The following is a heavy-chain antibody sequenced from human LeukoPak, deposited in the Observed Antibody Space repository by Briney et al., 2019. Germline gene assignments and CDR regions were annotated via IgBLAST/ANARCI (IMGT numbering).Heavy chain of an antibody. CDR1: GFTFSSYG. D-gene: IGHD3-9*01. CDR3: ARSTSSEYDIYHFDY. CDR2: IWYDGNNK. Sequence: GGSLRLSCAASGFTFSSYGMYWVRQAPGKGLEWVAVIWYDGNNKYYADSVKGRFTTSRDNSKNTLYLQMNSLRAEDTAVYYCARSTSSEYDIYHFDYWGQGTLVTVSS. V-gene: IGHV3-33*01. J-gene: IGHJ4*02.